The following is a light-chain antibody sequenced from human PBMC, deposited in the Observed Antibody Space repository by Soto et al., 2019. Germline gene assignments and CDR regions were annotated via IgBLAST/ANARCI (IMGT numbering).Light chain of an antibody. Sequence: DIQMTQSPSTLSASVGDRVTITCRASQSISSWVAWYQQKPGKAPKLLIYKASSLESGVPSRFSGSGSGTEFTLTISSLQPDDFATYYGQQYNSYSRTFGQGTKVEIK. CDR2: KAS. V-gene: IGKV1-5*03. CDR1: QSISSW. CDR3: QQYNSYSRT. J-gene: IGKJ1*01.